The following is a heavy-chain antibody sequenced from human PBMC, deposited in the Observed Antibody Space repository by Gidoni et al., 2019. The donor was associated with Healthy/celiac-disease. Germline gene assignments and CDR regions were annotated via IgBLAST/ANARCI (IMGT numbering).Heavy chain of an antibody. J-gene: IGHJ4*02. CDR1: GCPFRSYA. CDR2: ISGSGGST. D-gene: IGHD6-6*01. V-gene: IGHV3-23*01. Sequence: EVQLLESGGGLVQTGGSLRISCAASGCPFRSYAMSLVRQSPGKGLEWVSAISGSGGSTYYADSVKGRFTISIDNSKNTLYLQMNSLRAEDTAVYYCAKDQSIAAPFDLLVDYWGQGTLVTVSS. CDR3: AKDQSIAAPFDLLVDY.